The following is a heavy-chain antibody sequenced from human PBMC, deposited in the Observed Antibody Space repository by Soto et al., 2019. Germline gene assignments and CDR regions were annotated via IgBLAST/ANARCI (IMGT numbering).Heavy chain of an antibody. CDR2: IYYSGST. CDR3: ASDSSSGYYYGMDV. V-gene: IGHV4-30-4*01. D-gene: IGHD6-6*01. CDR1: GGSISSGDYY. J-gene: IGHJ6*02. Sequence: SETLSLTCTVSGGSISSGDYYWSWIRQPPGKGLEWIGYIYYSGSTYYNPSLKSRVTISVDTSKNQFSLKLSSATAADTAVYYCASDSSSGYYYGMDVWGQGTTVTVSS.